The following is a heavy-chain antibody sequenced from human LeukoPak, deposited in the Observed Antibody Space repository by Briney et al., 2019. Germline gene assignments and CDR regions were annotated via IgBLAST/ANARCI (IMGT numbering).Heavy chain of an antibody. CDR3: ARVRSTAMDQFDY. CDR1: GFTFSSYS. D-gene: IGHD5-18*01. V-gene: IGHV3-21*01. J-gene: IGHJ4*02. CDR2: ISSSSSYI. Sequence: AGGSLRLSCAASGFTFSSYSMNWVRQAPGKGLEWVSSISSSSSYIYYADSVKGRFTISRDNAKNSLYLQMNSLRAEDTAVYYCARVRSTAMDQFDYWGQGTLVTVSS.